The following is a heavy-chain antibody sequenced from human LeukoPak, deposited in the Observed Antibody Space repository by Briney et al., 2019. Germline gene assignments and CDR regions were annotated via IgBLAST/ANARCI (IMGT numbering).Heavy chain of an antibody. CDR2: ISAYNGNT. CDR1: GYTFTSYG. D-gene: IGHD6-13*01. CDR3: ARDLAAGIFDY. Sequence: ASVKVSCKASGYTFTSYGISWVRQAPGQGLEWMGWISAYNGNTNYAQKLQGRVTMTTDTSTSTACMELRSLRSDDTAVYYCARDLAAGIFDYWGQGTLVTVSS. J-gene: IGHJ4*02. V-gene: IGHV1-18*01.